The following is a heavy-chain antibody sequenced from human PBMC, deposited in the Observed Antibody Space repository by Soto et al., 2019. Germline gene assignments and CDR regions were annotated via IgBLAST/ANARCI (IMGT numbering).Heavy chain of an antibody. CDR2: INAGNGNT. J-gene: IGHJ5*02. CDR3: ALSDFWSGSQNWFDP. CDR1: GYTFTSYA. V-gene: IGHV1-3*01. D-gene: IGHD3-3*01. Sequence: GASVKVSCKASGYTFTSYAMHWVRRAPGQRLEWMGWINAGNGNTKYSQKFQGRVTITRDTSASTAYMELSSLRSEDTAVYYCALSDFWSGSQNWFDPWGQGTLVTVSS.